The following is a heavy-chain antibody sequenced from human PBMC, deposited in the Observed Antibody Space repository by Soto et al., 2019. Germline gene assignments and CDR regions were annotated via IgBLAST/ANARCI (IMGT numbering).Heavy chain of an antibody. D-gene: IGHD5-18*01. J-gene: IGHJ4*02. CDR1: GFSFSSFA. Sequence: LRLSCDASGFSFSSFAMNWVRQAPGRGLEWVSYISDDGASIYYADSLKGRFTISRDNAKNSLSLQMNNLRAEDTAVYYCARENSVQAWLHHFDHWGLGTLVTVAS. V-gene: IGHV3-48*03. CDR3: ARENSVQAWLHHFDH. CDR2: ISDDGASI.